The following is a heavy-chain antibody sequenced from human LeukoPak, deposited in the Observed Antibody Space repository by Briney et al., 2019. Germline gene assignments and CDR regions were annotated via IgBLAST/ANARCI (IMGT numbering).Heavy chain of an antibody. CDR2: IHYSGTT. Sequence: SETLSLTCTVSGVSISSGTYYWGWIHQPPGKGLEWIGSIHYSGTTYYNPSLKSRVTISIDTSKNQFSLRLRSVTAADTAVYYCARGTPYNPWGQGTLVTVSS. CDR3: ARGTPYNP. D-gene: IGHD4-11*01. V-gene: IGHV4-39*07. J-gene: IGHJ5*02. CDR1: GVSISSGTYY.